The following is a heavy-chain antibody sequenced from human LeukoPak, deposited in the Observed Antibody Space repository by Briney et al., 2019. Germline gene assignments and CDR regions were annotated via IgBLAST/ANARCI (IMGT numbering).Heavy chain of an antibody. CDR3: ATDHLRVGATGASDT. V-gene: IGHV3-7*05. Sequence: GGSLRLSCTASGFTFSTYSMNWVRQAPGKGLEWVANIKQDGGEKYYVDSVKGRFTISRDNTKNSLYLQMNSLRAEDTAVYYCATDHLRVGATGASDTWGQGTMVTVSS. D-gene: IGHD1-26*01. J-gene: IGHJ3*02. CDR2: IKQDGGEK. CDR1: GFTFSTYS.